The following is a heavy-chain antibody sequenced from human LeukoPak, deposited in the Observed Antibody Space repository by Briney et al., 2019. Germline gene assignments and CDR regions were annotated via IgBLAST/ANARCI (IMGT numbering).Heavy chain of an antibody. CDR3: ARGGTAMVPLDY. CDR2: IYYSGST. J-gene: IGHJ4*02. Sequence: SETLSLTCTVSGDSISSYYWSWIRQPPGKGLEWIGYIYYSGSTNYNPSLKSRVTISVDTSKNQFSLKLSSVTAADTAVYYCARGGTAMVPLDYWGQGTLVTVSS. D-gene: IGHD5-18*01. V-gene: IGHV4-59*12. CDR1: GDSISSYY.